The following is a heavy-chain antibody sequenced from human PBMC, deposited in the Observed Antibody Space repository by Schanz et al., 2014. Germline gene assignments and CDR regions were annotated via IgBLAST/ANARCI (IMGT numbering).Heavy chain of an antibody. D-gene: IGHD3-10*01. Sequence: QVQLVQSGADVKKPGSSVRVSCKASGGTFSRLTFSWVRQAPGQGLEWMGRVTAYNGDTNYALKLQGRVTMTTDTSTGTAYMELRSLRSDDTAVFYCARDPSFSMVRGVIIDSYYYGMDVWGQGTTVTVSS. CDR3: ARDPSFSMVRGVIIDSYYYGMDV. J-gene: IGHJ6*02. V-gene: IGHV1-18*01. CDR1: GGTFSRLT. CDR2: VTAYNGDT.